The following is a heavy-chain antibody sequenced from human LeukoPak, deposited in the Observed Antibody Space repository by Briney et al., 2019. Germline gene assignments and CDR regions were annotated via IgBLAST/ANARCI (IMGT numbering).Heavy chain of an antibody. Sequence: GGSLRLSCAASGFSFNGYSMNWVRQAPGKGLEWISYISSSSSNIHYADSVKGRFTISRDNAKNSLFLQMNSLRAEDTAVYCCARDSGYAFDIWGQGPMVTVSS. CDR2: ISSSSSNI. CDR1: GFSFNGYS. J-gene: IGHJ3*02. CDR3: ARDSGYAFDI. D-gene: IGHD3-10*01. V-gene: IGHV3-48*01.